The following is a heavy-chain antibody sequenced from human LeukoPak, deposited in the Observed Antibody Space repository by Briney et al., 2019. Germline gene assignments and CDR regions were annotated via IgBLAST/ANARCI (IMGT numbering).Heavy chain of an antibody. Sequence: SETLSLTCTVSGGSISSSSYYWGWIRQPPGKGLGWIGSIYYSGSTYYNPSLKSRVTISVDTSKNQFSLKLSSVTAADTAVYYCARATPYGDYAFDYWGQGTLVTVSS. CDR1: GGSISSSSYY. D-gene: IGHD4-17*01. J-gene: IGHJ4*02. CDR3: ARATPYGDYAFDY. V-gene: IGHV4-39*01. CDR2: IYYSGST.